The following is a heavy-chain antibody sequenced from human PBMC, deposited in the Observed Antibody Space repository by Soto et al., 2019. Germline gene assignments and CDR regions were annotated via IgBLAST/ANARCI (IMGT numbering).Heavy chain of an antibody. Sequence: GGSLRLSCAASGFTFSSYVMSWARQVPGKGLEWVSAISGSGGSTYYADSVKGRFTISRDNSKNTLFLQMNSLRAEDTALYYCAKEAVAGLYYFDYWGQGTLVTVSS. V-gene: IGHV3-23*01. CDR1: GFTFSSYV. CDR2: ISGSGGST. J-gene: IGHJ4*02. D-gene: IGHD6-19*01. CDR3: AKEAVAGLYYFDY.